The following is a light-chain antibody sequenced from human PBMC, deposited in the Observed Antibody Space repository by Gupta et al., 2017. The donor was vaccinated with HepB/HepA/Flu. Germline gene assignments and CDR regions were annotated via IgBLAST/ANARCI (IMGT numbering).Light chain of an antibody. CDR1: QSVSSY. CDR3: QQRTNWPGIT. V-gene: IGKV3-11*01. J-gene: IGKJ5*01. Sequence: SPGERATLSCRASQSVSSYLAWYQQKPGQAPRLLIYGASTRATGVPARFSGSGSGTDFTLTISSLEPEDFAVYYCQQRTNWPGITFGQGTRLEIK. CDR2: GAS.